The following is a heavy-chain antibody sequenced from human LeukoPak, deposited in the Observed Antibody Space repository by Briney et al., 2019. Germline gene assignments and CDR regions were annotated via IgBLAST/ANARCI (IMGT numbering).Heavy chain of an antibody. Sequence: SQTLSLTCTVSGGSISSGGYYWSWIRQHPGKGLEWIGYIYYSGSTYYNPSLKSRVTISVDTSKNQSSLKLSSVTAADTAVYYCAKSIAQTLGYSYGFDYWGQGTLVTVSS. D-gene: IGHD5-18*01. CDR2: IYYSGST. CDR3: AKSIAQTLGYSYGFDY. V-gene: IGHV4-31*03. CDR1: GGSISSGGYY. J-gene: IGHJ4*02.